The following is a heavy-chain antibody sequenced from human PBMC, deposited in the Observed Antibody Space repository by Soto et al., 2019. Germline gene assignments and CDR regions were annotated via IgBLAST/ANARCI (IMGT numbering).Heavy chain of an antibody. V-gene: IGHV1-3*01. J-gene: IGHJ5*02. CDR2: INARNGNT. CDR1: GYTFTSYA. D-gene: IGHD2-15*01. Sequence: ASVKVSCKASGYTFTSYAMHCVRQAPGQRLEWMGWINARNGNTEYSQKFQGRVTIARDTSATTAYMELSSLISEDTAVYYCAREARGYCRGGTCSGYWFDPWGPGTLVTVSS. CDR3: AREARGYCRGGTCSGYWFDP.